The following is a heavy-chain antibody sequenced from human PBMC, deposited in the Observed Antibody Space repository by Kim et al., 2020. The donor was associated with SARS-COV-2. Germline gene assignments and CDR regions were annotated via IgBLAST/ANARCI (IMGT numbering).Heavy chain of an antibody. J-gene: IGHJ3*02. D-gene: IGHD3-10*01. Sequence: LKSRVTISVDTSKNQFSLKLSSVTAADTAVYYCARDRGYYYGSGLDAFDIWGQGTMVTVSS. CDR3: ARDRGYYYGSGLDAFDI. V-gene: IGHV4-59*01.